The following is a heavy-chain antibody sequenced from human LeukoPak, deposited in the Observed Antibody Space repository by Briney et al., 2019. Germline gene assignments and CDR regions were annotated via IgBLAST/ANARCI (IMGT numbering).Heavy chain of an antibody. V-gene: IGHV6-1*01. D-gene: IGHD1-26*01. J-gene: IGHJ4*02. CDR1: GDSVSSNSAV. CDR2: TYYRSKWRD. Sequence: SQTLPLTCDISGDSVSSNSAVWNWIRQSPSRGLEWLGKTYYRSKWRDDSAVSVRGRVTITPDTSKNQFSLQLSSVTPEDTAVYYCARSGRYTFDYWGQGILVTVSS. CDR3: ARSGRYTFDY.